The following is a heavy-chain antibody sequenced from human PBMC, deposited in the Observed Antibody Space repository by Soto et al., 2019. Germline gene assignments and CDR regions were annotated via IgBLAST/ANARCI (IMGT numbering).Heavy chain of an antibody. CDR2: IRSKAYGGTT. CDR1: GFTFGDYA. Sequence: SLRLSCTASGFTFGDYAMSWFRQAPGKGLEWVGFIRSKAYGGTTEYAASVKGRFTISRDDSKSIAYLQMNSLKTEDTAVYYCTRDGRSWYFYCYGMDVWGQGTTVTVSS. CDR3: TRDGRSWYFYCYGMDV. D-gene: IGHD6-13*01. J-gene: IGHJ6*02. V-gene: IGHV3-49*03.